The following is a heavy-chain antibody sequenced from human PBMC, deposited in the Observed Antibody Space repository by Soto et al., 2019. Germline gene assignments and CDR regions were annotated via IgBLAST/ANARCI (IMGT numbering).Heavy chain of an antibody. CDR2: IYTSGST. J-gene: IGHJ6*02. CDR1: GGSISSYY. Sequence: SETLSLTCTVSGGSISSYYWSWIRQPAGKGLEWIGRIYTSGSTNYNPSLKSRVTMSVDTSKNQFSLKLSSVTAADTAVYYCARLRGYSGSSAWETYYYYGMDVWGQGTTVTVSS. D-gene: IGHD6-6*01. V-gene: IGHV4-4*07. CDR3: ARLRGYSGSSAWETYYYYGMDV.